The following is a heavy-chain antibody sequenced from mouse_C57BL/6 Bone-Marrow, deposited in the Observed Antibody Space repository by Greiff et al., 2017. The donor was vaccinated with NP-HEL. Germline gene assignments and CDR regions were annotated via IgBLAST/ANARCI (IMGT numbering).Heavy chain of an antibody. J-gene: IGHJ2*01. CDR3: SITTVLHYFDY. Sequence: VQLQQSGTVLARPGASVKMSCKTSGYTFTSYWMHWVKQRPGQGLEWIGAIYPGNSDTSYNQKFKGKAKLTAVTSASTAYLELSSLTNEDSAVYYCSITTVLHYFDYWGKGTTLTVSS. V-gene: IGHV1-5*01. CDR2: IYPGNSDT. D-gene: IGHD1-1*01. CDR1: GYTFTSYW.